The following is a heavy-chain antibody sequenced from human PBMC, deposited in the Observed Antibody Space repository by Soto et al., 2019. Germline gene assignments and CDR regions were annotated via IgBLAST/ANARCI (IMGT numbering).Heavy chain of an antibody. CDR3: ARDVGV. J-gene: IGHJ6*04. V-gene: IGHV3-66*01. Sequence: EVQLVESGGGLVQRGGSLRLSCAASGITVYNNYMSWVRQAPGKGLEWVSVIDSGGSTSYAVSVKGRFTISRDGSKNTVYLQMHSLRAEDTAVYYCARDVGVWGRGTTVTVSS. CDR1: GITVYNNY. CDR2: IDSGGST.